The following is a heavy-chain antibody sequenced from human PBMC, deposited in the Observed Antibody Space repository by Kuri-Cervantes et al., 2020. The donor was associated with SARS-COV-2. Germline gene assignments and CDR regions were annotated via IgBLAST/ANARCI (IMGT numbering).Heavy chain of an antibody. CDR1: GFTFSSYA. J-gene: IGHJ5*02. CDR3: AREYSGYDSSWFDP. Sequence: GESLKISCAASGFTFSSYAMHWVRQAPGKGLEWVAVIPYDGSNKYYADSVKGRFTISRDNSKNTLYLQMNSLRAEDTAVYYCAREYSGYDSSWFDPWGQGTLVTVSS. D-gene: IGHD5-12*01. CDR2: IPYDGSNK. V-gene: IGHV3-30*04.